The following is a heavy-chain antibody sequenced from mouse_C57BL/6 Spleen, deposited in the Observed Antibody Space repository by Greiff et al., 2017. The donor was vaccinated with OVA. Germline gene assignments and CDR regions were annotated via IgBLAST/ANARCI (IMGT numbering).Heavy chain of an antibody. Sequence: QVQLQQSGPGLVQPSQSLSITCTVSGFSLTSYGVHWVRQPPGKGLEWLGVIWSGGSTDYNAAFISRLSISKDNSKSQVFFKMNSLQADDTAIYYCAKNGDYDVRNAMDYWGQGTSVTVSS. D-gene: IGHD2-4*01. CDR1: GFSLTSYG. J-gene: IGHJ4*01. CDR2: IWSGGST. CDR3: AKNGDYDVRNAMDY. V-gene: IGHV2-4*01.